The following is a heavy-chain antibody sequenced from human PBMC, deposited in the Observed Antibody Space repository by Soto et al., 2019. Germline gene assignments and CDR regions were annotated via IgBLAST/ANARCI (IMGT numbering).Heavy chain of an antibody. CDR2: ISWNSGTI. J-gene: IGHJ4*02. V-gene: IGHV3-9*01. Sequence: EVQLVESGGGLVQPGRSLRLSCAASGFTFDDYAMHWVRQAPGRGLEWVSGISWNSGTIGYADSVKGRFTISRDNAKNSLYLQMNSLRAEDTALYYCAKNSRAILSSSSVSFDCWGQGTLVTVSS. D-gene: IGHD6-13*01. CDR3: AKNSRAILSSSSVSFDC. CDR1: GFTFDDYA.